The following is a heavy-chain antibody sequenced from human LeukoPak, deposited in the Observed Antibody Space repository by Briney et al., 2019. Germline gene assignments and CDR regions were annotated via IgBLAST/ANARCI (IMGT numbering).Heavy chain of an antibody. V-gene: IGHV4-39*01. Sequence: SETLSLTCTVSGVSISSSHSYWGWIRQPPGKGLEWIASIYYRGNTYYNPSLKSRVTMSVDTSKNQFSLKLTSVTAADTAMFYCARQGGWGGAESLFDSWGQGTLVTVSS. D-gene: IGHD1-26*01. CDR2: IYYRGNT. J-gene: IGHJ4*02. CDR1: GVSISSSHSY. CDR3: ARQGGWGGAESLFDS.